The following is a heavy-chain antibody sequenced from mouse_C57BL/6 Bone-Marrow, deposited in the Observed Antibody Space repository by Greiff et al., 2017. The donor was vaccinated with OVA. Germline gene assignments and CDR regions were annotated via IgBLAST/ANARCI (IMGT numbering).Heavy chain of an antibody. D-gene: IGHD1-3*01. CDR1: GFNIKDDY. CDR2: IDPENGDT. J-gene: IGHJ2*01. CDR3: RGKEGGY. V-gene: IGHV14-4*01. Sequence: EVQGVESGAELVRPGASVKLSCTASGFNIKDDYMHWVKQRPEQGLEWIGWIDPENGDTEYASKFQGKATITADTSSNTAYLQLSSLTSEDTAVYYCRGKEGGYWGQGTTLTVSS.